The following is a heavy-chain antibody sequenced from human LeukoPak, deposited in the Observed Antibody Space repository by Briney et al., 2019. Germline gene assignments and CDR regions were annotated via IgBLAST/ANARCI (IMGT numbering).Heavy chain of an antibody. J-gene: IGHJ4*02. CDR3: AREVSEGFDF. CDR1: GFTFSSYW. D-gene: IGHD3-22*01. V-gene: IGHV3-7*01. CDR2: INPDGSEK. Sequence: GGSLRLSCAASGFTFSSYWMTWVRQAPGKGLEWVANINPDGSEKYYVDSVKGRFAISRDNAKNSLYLQMNSLRAEDTALYYCAREVSEGFDFWGQGALVTVSS.